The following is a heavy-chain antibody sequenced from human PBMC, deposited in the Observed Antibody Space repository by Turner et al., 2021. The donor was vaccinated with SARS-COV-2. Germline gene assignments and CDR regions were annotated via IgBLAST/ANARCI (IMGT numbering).Heavy chain of an antibody. CDR1: GFTFRSHR. D-gene: IGHD3-22*01. Sequence: EVQLVESGGGLVKPGGSLRLSCVASGFTFRSHRLNWVRRAPGKGLEWVSSISSSRRYIYYADSVKGRFTISRDNAKNSLYLQMNSLRAEDTAVYYCARSPTTPGFYYDSSGYYTPYYFDYWGQGTLVTVSS. CDR3: ARSPTTPGFYYDSSGYYTPYYFDY. CDR2: ISSSRRYI. J-gene: IGHJ4*02. V-gene: IGHV3-21*01.